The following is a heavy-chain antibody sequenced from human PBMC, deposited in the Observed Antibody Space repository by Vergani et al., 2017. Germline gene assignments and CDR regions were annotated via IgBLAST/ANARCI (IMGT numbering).Heavy chain of an antibody. CDR2: IYPGDSDT. J-gene: IGHJ2*01. V-gene: IGHV5-51*01. CDR3: ARRSGGSYSYWYFDL. Sequence: EVQLVQSGAEVKKPGESLKISCKGSGYSFTSYWIGWVRQMPGKGLEWMGIIYPGDSDTRYSPSFQGQVTISADKPISTAYLQWSSLKASDTARYYCARRSGGSYSYWYFDLWGRGTLVTVSS. CDR1: GYSFTSYW. D-gene: IGHD2-15*01.